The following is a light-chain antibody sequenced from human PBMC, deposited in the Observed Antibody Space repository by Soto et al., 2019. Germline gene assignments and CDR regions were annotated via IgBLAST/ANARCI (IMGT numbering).Light chain of an antibody. J-gene: IGLJ2*01. CDR2: DVN. Sequence: QSVLTQPASVSGSPGQSITISCTGTSSDVGGYDYVSWYQHHPGKAPKLMIYDVNNRPSGVSNRFSGSKSGNTASLTISGLQDEDEADYYCSSCTSSNTYVLFGGGTKLTVL. CDR3: SSCTSSNTYVL. V-gene: IGLV2-14*03. CDR1: SSDVGGYDY.